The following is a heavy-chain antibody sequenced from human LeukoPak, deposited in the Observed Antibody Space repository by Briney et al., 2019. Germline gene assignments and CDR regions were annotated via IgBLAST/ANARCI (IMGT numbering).Heavy chain of an antibody. J-gene: IGHJ4*02. CDR1: GYTSTGYY. Sequence: ASVKVSCKASGYTSTGYYLHWVRQAPGQGLDWMGGINPNSGGTNYAQKFQGRVTMTRDTSISTAYMELSGLRSDDTAVYYCALKMGSGSYYLDYWGQGTLVTVSS. CDR3: ALKMGSGSYYLDY. V-gene: IGHV1-2*02. CDR2: INPNSGGT. D-gene: IGHD3-10*01.